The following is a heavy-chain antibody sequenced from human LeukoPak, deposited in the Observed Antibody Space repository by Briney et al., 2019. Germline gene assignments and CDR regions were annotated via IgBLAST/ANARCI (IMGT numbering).Heavy chain of an antibody. V-gene: IGHV4-61*01. D-gene: IGHD5-12*01. J-gene: IGHJ4*02. CDR1: GGSVSSGSCF. CDR2: IYYSGST. Sequence: SETLSLTCTVSGGSVSSGSCFWSWIRQPPGKRLEWIGYIYYSGSTNYNPSLKSRVTISVDTSKNQFSLKLSSVTAADTAVYYCARDSSSGYDDWGQGTLATVSS. CDR3: ARDSSSGYDD.